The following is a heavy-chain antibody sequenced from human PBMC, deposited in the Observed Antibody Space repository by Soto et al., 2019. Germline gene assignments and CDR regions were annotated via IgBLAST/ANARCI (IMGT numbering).Heavy chain of an antibody. J-gene: IGHJ4*02. V-gene: IGHV4-39*01. Sequence: ASETLTLTCTVSGGSISSSSYYWGWIRQPPGKGLEWIGSIYYSGSAYYNPSLKSRVTISVDASKSQFSLKLSSVTAADTAVYYCAGARVGPTVYYFDYWGKGTLVTSPQ. CDR1: GGSISSSSYY. CDR3: AGARVGPTVYYFDY. D-gene: IGHD1-26*01. CDR2: IYYSGSA.